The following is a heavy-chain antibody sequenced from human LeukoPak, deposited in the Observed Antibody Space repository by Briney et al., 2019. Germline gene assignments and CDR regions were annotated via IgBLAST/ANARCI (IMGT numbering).Heavy chain of an antibody. CDR2: ISAYNGNT. V-gene: IGHV1-18*01. Sequence: GPVKVSCKASGYTFTSYGISWVRQAPGQGLEWMGWISAYNGNTNYAQKLQGRVTMTTDTSTSTAYMELRSLRSDDTAVYYCARVYVVPAAAYYYYYYMDVWGKGTTVTVS. CDR3: ARVYVVPAAAYYYYYYMDV. D-gene: IGHD2-2*01. J-gene: IGHJ6*03. CDR1: GYTFTSYG.